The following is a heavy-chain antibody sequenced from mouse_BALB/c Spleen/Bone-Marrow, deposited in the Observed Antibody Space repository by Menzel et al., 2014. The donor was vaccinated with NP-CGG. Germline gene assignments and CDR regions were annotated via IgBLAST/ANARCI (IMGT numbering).Heavy chain of an antibody. D-gene: IGHD1-1*01. CDR3: ARGDYYGSIFYWYFDV. J-gene: IGHJ1*01. Sequence: EVMLVESGGGLVKPGGSLKLSCAASGFTFSSYAMSWVRQTPEKRLEWVASISSGGSTYYPDSVKGRFTISRDNARNILYLQMSSLRSEDTAMYYCARGDYYGSIFYWYFDVWGAGTTVTVSS. CDR2: ISSGGST. V-gene: IGHV5-6-5*01. CDR1: GFTFSSYA.